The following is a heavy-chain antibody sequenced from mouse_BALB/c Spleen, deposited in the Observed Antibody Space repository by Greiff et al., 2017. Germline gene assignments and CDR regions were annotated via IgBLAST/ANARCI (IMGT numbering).Heavy chain of an antibody. D-gene: IGHD1-1*01. CDR1: GFAFSSYD. CDR3: AREDYYGSSYAWFAY. CDR2: ISSGGGST. J-gene: IGHJ3*01. V-gene: IGHV5-12-1*01. Sequence: DVKLVESGGGLVKLGGSLKLSCAASGFAFSSYDMSWVRQTPEKRLEWVAYISSGGGSTYYPDTVKGRFTISRDNAKNTLYLQMSSLKSEDTAMYYCAREDYYGSSYAWFAYWGQGTLVTVSA.